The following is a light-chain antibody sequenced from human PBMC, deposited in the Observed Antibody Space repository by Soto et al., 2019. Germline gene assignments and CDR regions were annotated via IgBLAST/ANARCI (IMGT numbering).Light chain of an antibody. CDR1: QAIGSW. CDR2: DAS. J-gene: IGKJ3*01. V-gene: IGKV1-12*01. Sequence: DIQMTQSPSSVSASVGDRVTITCRASQAIGSWLAWYKQKPGKAPQLLVYDASTLQSGVPSRFSGSGSATDFPLTMSSLQPEDFATYHCQQNNSFPFTFGPGTTVDIK. CDR3: QQNNSFPFT.